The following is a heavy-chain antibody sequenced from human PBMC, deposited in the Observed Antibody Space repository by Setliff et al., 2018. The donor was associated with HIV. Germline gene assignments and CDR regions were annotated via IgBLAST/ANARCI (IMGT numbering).Heavy chain of an antibody. CDR3: ARDSGTNDHFLSPYYGALDF. V-gene: IGHV1-2*02. CDR2: INPRSGVT. Sequence: GASVMVSCKSSGYTFSDHYIHWVRQAPGQGLQWMGWINPRSGVTKYAQKFQGRFIMTTDTTINTLYMELERLTSDDTALCYCARDSGTNDHFLSPYYGALDFWGLGTLVTVSS. CDR1: GYTFSDHY. J-gene: IGHJ4*02. D-gene: IGHD3-3*02.